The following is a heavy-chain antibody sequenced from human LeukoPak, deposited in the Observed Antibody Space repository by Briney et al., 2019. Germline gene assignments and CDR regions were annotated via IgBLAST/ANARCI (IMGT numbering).Heavy chain of an antibody. Sequence: GSLRLSCAASGFTFSSYAMSWVRQAPGKGLEWVSAISGSGGSTYYADSVKGRFTISRDNSKNTLYLQMNSLRAEDTAVYYCAKGHYYYDSSGSHYYYYYGMDVWGQGTTVTVSS. V-gene: IGHV3-23*01. CDR1: GFTFSSYA. CDR3: AKGHYYYDSSGSHYYYYYGMDV. D-gene: IGHD3-22*01. J-gene: IGHJ6*02. CDR2: ISGSGGST.